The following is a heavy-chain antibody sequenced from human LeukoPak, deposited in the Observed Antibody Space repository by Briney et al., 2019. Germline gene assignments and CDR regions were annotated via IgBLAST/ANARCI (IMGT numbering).Heavy chain of an antibody. CDR2: IYYSGST. CDR1: GGSISSYY. CDR3: ARVFGEVDAFDI. J-gene: IGHJ3*02. Sequence: SETLSLTCTVSGGSISSYYWSWIRQPSGKGLEWIGYIYYSGSTNYNPSLKSRVTISVDTSKNQFSLKLSSVTAADTAVYYCARVFGEVDAFDIWGQGTMVTVSS. V-gene: IGHV4-59*01. D-gene: IGHD3-3*01.